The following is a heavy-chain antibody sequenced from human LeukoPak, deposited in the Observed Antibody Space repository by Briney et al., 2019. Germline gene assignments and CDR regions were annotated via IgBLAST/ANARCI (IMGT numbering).Heavy chain of an antibody. CDR2: IYYSGST. J-gene: IGHJ6*02. V-gene: IGHV4-59*12. CDR1: GGSISSYY. CDR3: VRDHWLLSSETWYYYGLDV. Sequence: SETLSLTCTVSGGSISSYYWSWIRQPPGKGLEWIGYIYYSGSTNYNPSLKSRVTISVDTSKNQFSLKLSSVTAADTAVYYCVRDHWLLSSETWYYYGLDVWGQGTTVTVSS. D-gene: IGHD3-9*01.